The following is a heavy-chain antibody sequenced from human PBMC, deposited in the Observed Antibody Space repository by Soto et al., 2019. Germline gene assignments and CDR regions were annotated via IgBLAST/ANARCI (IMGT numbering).Heavy chain of an antibody. V-gene: IGHV3-23*01. J-gene: IGHJ4*02. D-gene: IGHD2-8*01. CDR3: AKNGLSDSPSAIDS. CDR1: GFTFSSNG. Sequence: GGSLRLSCATSGFTFSSNGMSWVRQAPGKRLDWVSGISGSGRNTYYADSVKGRFTISRDNSKNTLFLQMNSLRVEDTAVYYCAKNGLSDSPSAIDSWGQGPLVTVSS. CDR2: ISGSGRNT.